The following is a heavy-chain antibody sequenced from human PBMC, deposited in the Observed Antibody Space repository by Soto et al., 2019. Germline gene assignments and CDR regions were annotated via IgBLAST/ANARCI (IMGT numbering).Heavy chain of an antibody. J-gene: IGHJ4*02. CDR2: IDPSDSQT. D-gene: IGHD3-22*01. V-gene: IGHV5-10-1*01. Sequence: PGESLKIYCKGSGYSFAGYWITWVRQKPGKGLEWMGRIDPSDSQTYYSPSFRGHVTISVTKSITTVFLQWSRLRASDTAMYYCARQIYDSDTGPNFQYYFDSWGQGTLSTLSS. CDR1: GYSFAGYW. CDR3: ARQIYDSDTGPNFQYYFDS.